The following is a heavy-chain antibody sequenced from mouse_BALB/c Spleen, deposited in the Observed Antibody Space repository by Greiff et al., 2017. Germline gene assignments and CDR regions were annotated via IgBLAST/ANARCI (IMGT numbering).Heavy chain of an antibody. CDR3: ARDRAYYVDY. D-gene: IGHD2-10*01. Sequence: VKVIESGPGLVAPSQCLSITCTVSGFSLTSYGIHWVRQPPGKGLEWLGVIWAGGSTNYNSALMSRLSISKDNSKSQVFLKMNSLQTDDTAMYYCARDRAYYVDYWGQGTLVTVSA. V-gene: IGHV2-9*02. CDR2: IWAGGST. CDR1: GFSLTSYG. J-gene: IGHJ3*01.